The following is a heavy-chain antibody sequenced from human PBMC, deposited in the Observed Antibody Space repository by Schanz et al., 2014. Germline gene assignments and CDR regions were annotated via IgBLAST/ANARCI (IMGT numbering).Heavy chain of an antibody. CDR2: MYINSGST. J-gene: IGHJ4*02. V-gene: IGHV3-53*01. CDR3: TRGSGSRSYGWYYDS. D-gene: IGHD3-10*01. Sequence: EVQLVESGGGLIQPGGSLRLSCAVSGFTVNTNYMSWVRQAPGKELEWISSMYINSGSTQYADSVKGRFIISRDSSKNTLFLQMNSLRAEDSAVYYCTRGSGSRSYGWYYDSWGQGTLVTVSS. CDR1: GFTVNTNY.